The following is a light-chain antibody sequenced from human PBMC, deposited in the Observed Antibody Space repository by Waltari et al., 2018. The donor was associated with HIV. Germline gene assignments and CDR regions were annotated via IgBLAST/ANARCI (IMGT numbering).Light chain of an antibody. Sequence: DIQMTQSTSSVSASVGDKVTITCRASEGIASWLAWYQQKPGEAPNLLIYPASSLQTGVPSRFSGSESGTDFTLTISSLQPEDFATYYCQQANSFPWTFGQGTKVEIK. CDR2: PAS. CDR1: EGIASW. CDR3: QQANSFPWT. V-gene: IGKV1-12*02. J-gene: IGKJ1*01.